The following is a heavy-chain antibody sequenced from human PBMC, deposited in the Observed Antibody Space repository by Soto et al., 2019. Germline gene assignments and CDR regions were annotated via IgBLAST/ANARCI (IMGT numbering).Heavy chain of an antibody. CDR3: AFGCSGGWCFWSSDF. Sequence: EVQLLESGGDLVQPGGSLRLSCAASGFTFRSYAMNWVRQAPGKGLEWVSGITSGGTNTFYADSVKGRFTISKDNSKNTLYLHMNGLRAEDTAVYHCAFGCSGGWCFWSSDFWGRGTLVTVSS. CDR2: ITSGGTNT. J-gene: IGHJ4*02. V-gene: IGHV3-23*01. CDR1: GFTFRSYA. D-gene: IGHD2-15*01.